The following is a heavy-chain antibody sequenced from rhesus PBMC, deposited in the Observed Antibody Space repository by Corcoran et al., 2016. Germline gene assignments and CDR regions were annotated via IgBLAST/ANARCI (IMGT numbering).Heavy chain of an antibody. V-gene: IGHV3-30*01. J-gene: IGHJ6*01. CDR2: IKKKGDGGAA. CDR3: TTFFS. D-gene: IGHD3-3*01. Sequence: EVQLVESGGDLVQPGGSLRLSCVDSGFSFRNSWLTWVLQAPGKGLEWVSRIKKKGDGGAADYCASVKGRFTISRDDSKSTLYLQKNSLKTEDTAVYYYTTFFSWGHGVVVTVSS. CDR1: GFSFRNSW.